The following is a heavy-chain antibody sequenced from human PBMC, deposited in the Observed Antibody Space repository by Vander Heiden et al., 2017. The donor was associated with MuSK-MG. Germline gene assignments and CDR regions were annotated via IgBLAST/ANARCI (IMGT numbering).Heavy chain of an antibody. CDR2: IRSKANSYAT. D-gene: IGHD1-1*01. V-gene: IGHV3-73*02. CDR3: TRRETGFDY. CDR1: GFTFSGSA. Sequence: EVQLVESGGGLVQPGGSLKLSCAASGFTFSGSAMHWFRQASGKGLEWVGRIRSKANSYATAYAASVKGRFTISRDDSKNTAYLQMNSLKTEDTAVYYCTRRETGFDYGGQGTLVTVSS. J-gene: IGHJ4*02.